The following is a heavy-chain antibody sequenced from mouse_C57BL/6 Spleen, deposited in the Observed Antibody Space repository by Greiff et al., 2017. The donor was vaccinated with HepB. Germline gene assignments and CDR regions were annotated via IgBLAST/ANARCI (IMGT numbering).Heavy chain of an antibody. V-gene: IGHV5-9-1*02. CDR2: ISSGGDYI. J-gene: IGHJ2*01. D-gene: IGHD2-4*01. CDR3: TREDYDTYYFDY. Sequence: DVMLVESGEGLVKPGGSLKLSCAASGFTFSSYAMSWVRQTPEKRLEWVAYISSGGDYIYYADTVKGRFTISRDNARNTLYLQMSSLKSEDTAMYYCTREDYDTYYFDYWGQGTTLTVSS. CDR1: GFTFSSYA.